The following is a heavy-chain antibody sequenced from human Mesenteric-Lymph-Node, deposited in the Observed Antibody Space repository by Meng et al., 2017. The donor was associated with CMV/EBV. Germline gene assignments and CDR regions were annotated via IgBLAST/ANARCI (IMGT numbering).Heavy chain of an antibody. CDR1: GYTFTSYG. J-gene: IGHJ4*02. CDR2: ISAYNGNT. V-gene: IGHV1-18*01. Sequence: ASVKVSCKASGYTFTSYGISWVRQAPGQGLEWMGWISAYNGNTNYAQKLQGRVTMTTDTSTSTAYMELRSLRSADTAVYYCARDRYYDFWSGPYSYWGQGTLVTVSS. D-gene: IGHD3-3*01. CDR3: ARDRYYDFWSGPYSY.